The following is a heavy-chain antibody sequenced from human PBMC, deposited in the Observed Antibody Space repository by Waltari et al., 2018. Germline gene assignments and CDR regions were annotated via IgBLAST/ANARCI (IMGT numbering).Heavy chain of an antibody. CDR1: GASMSRYF. Sequence: QVQLQESGPGLVRPSETLSLTCPVSGASMSRYFWSWIRHPAGQGLEWIGRIYSDGRTNYNPSLKSRVTMSLDTSNNQFSLKLSSVTAADTAVYYCARAPRPMTTVTRYNDLDYYHYMDVWGKGTTVTVSS. J-gene: IGHJ6*03. CDR2: IYSDGRT. V-gene: IGHV4-4*07. CDR3: ARAPRPMTTVTRYNDLDYYHYMDV. D-gene: IGHD4-17*01.